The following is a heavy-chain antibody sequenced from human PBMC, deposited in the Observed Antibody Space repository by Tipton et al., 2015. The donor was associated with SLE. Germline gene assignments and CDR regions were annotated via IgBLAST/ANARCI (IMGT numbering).Heavy chain of an antibody. CDR1: GGSFSGYF. V-gene: IGHV4-34*01. J-gene: IGHJ6*02. CDR2: INHSGTT. Sequence: TLSLTCAVYGGSFSGYFWSWIRQLPDKGLEWIGEINHSGTTNCNPSLKSRVTISVDTSKNQFSLKLSSVTAADTAVYYCARSWPRDYYYYYGMDVWGQGTTVTVSS. CDR3: ARSWPRDYYYYYGMDV. D-gene: IGHD5-24*01.